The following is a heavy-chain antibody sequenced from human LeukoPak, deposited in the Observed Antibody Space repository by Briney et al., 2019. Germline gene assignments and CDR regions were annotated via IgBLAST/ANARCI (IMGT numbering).Heavy chain of an antibody. D-gene: IGHD6-13*01. Sequence: GGSLRLSCAVSGFTFSSYSMNWVRQAPGKGLEWVSSISSSSSYIYYADSVKGRFTISRDNAKNSLYLQMNSLRAEDTAVYYCARGGSIAAEGEDWLDPWGQGTLVTVSS. CDR3: ARGGSIAAEGEDWLDP. V-gene: IGHV3-21*01. CDR2: ISSSSSYI. J-gene: IGHJ5*02. CDR1: GFTFSSYS.